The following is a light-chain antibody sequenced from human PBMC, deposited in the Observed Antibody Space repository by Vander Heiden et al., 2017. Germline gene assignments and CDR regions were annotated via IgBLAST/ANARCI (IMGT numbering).Light chain of an antibody. CDR1: QNVFYTSNNKNY. CDR3: QQYDITPRT. V-gene: IGKV4-1*01. CDR2: WAS. Sequence: IVITQSPDSLPVSLEEKAIINCYSSQNVFYTSNNKNYLAWYQQKPGQPPKLLIFWASTRGSGVPDRSSGSASGTDFTLTISILQAEDVAVYYCQQYDITPRTFGQGTKVEIK. J-gene: IGKJ1*01.